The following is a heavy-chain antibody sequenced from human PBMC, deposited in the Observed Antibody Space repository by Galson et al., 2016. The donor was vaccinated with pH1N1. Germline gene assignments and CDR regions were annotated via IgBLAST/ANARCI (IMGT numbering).Heavy chain of an antibody. Sequence: TLSLTCTVSGGSISTATYFWSWIRQPAGKGPEWIGRIYISGSTNYNPSLKSRVTISVDTSKNQLSLKLSSVTAADTAVYYCAGETLGVAGLDHWGQGTLVTVSS. D-gene: IGHD6-19*01. CDR1: GGSISTATYF. CDR2: IYISGST. J-gene: IGHJ4*02. V-gene: IGHV4-61*02. CDR3: AGETLGVAGLDH.